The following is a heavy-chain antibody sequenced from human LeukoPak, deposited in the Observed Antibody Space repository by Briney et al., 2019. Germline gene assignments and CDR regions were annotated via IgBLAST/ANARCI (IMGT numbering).Heavy chain of an antibody. CDR2: IYYSGST. Sequence: SETLALTCTVSGGSISSYYWSWSWQPPGKGLEWIGYIYYSGSTNYNPSLKSRVTISVDTSKNQFSLKLSSVTAADTAVYYCAGFNYYDSSGYYYNYWGQGTLVTVSS. CDR1: GGSISSYY. CDR3: AGFNYYDSSGYYYNY. V-gene: IGHV4-59*01. J-gene: IGHJ4*02. D-gene: IGHD3-22*01.